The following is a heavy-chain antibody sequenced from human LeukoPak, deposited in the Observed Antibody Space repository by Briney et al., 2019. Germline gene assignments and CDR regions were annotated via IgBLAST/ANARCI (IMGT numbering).Heavy chain of an antibody. D-gene: IGHD3-22*01. CDR1: GGTFSSYA. J-gene: IGHJ4*02. V-gene: IGHV1-69*05. Sequence: SVKVSCKASGGTFSSYAISWVRQAPGQGLEWMGGIIPIFGTANYAQKFQGRVTITTDESTSTAYMELSSLRSEDTAVYYCARGYYDSSGYYDDFGFDYWGQGTLVTVSS. CDR2: IIPIFGTA. CDR3: ARGYYDSSGYYDDFGFDY.